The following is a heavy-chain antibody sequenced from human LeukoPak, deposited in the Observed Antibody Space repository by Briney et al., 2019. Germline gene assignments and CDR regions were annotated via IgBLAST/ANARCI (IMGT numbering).Heavy chain of an antibody. V-gene: IGHV1-2*02. CDR1: GYTFTGYY. CDR3: ATPSYSSGWKYAFDI. Sequence: ASVKVSCKASGYTFTGYYKHWVRQAPGQGLEWMGWINPNSGGTNYAQKFQGRVTMTRDTSISTAYMELSRLRSDDTAVYYCATPSYSSGWKYAFDIWGQGTMVTVSS. CDR2: INPNSGGT. D-gene: IGHD6-19*01. J-gene: IGHJ3*02.